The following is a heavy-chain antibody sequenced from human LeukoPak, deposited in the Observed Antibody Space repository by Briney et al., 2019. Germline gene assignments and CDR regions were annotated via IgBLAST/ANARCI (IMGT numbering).Heavy chain of an antibody. Sequence: ASVKVSCKASGYTFTGYYMHWVRQAPGQGLEWMGRINPNSGGTNYAQKLQGRVTMTTDTSTSTAYMELRSLRSDDTAVYYCARDGPGDYYYDSSGYSYMDVWGKGTTVTVSS. CDR3: ARDGPGDYYYDSSGYSYMDV. CDR2: INPNSGGT. D-gene: IGHD3-22*01. CDR1: GYTFTGYY. V-gene: IGHV1-2*06. J-gene: IGHJ6*03.